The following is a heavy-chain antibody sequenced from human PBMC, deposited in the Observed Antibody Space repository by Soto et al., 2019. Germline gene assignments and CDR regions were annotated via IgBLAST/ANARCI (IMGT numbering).Heavy chain of an antibody. Sequence: GGSLRLSCAASGFTFSSYAMHWVRQAPGKGLEWVAVISYDGSNKYYADSVKGRFTISRDNSKNTLYLQMNSLRAEDTAVYYCARDDSYYYGWGSYYNPYYYCMDVWGQGTTVTVSS. V-gene: IGHV3-30-3*01. CDR3: ARDDSYYYGWGSYYNPYYYCMDV. D-gene: IGHD3-10*01. CDR2: ISYDGSNK. CDR1: GFTFSSYA. J-gene: IGHJ6*02.